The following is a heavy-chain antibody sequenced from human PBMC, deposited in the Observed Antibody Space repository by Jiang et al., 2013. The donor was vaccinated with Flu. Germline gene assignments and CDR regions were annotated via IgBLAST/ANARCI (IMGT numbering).Heavy chain of an antibody. CDR2: IDWDYDK. CDR3: ARIENPVSPPTSGGAFDI. Sequence: KPTQTLTLTCTFSGFSLNSSGMCVSWIRQPPGKALEWLALIDWDYDKYYSTSLKTRLTISKATSKNQVVLTMTNMDPVDTATYYCARIENPVSPPTSGGAFDIWGQGAVVTVSS. J-gene: IGHJ3*02. CDR1: GFSLNSSGMC. D-gene: IGHD1-26*01. V-gene: IGHV2-70*01.